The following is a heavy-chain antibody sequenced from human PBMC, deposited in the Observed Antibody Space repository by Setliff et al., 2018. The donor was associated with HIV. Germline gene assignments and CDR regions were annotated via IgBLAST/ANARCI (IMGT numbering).Heavy chain of an antibody. CDR1: GFTCDDYA. D-gene: IGHD6-13*01. CDR3: ARLYSSSWARGTYWYFDL. CDR2: ISWNSGSI. J-gene: IGHJ2*01. Sequence: PGGSLRLSCAASGFTCDDYAMHLVRHVPGKGLEWVSGISWNSGSIDYVDSVKGRFTTSRDNAKNSLSLQMNSLRAEDTAFYYCARLYSSSWARGTYWYFDLWGRGTLVTVSS. V-gene: IGHV3-9*01.